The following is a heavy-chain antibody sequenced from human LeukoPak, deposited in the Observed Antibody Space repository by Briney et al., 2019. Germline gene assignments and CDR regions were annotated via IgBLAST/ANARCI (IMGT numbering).Heavy chain of an antibody. D-gene: IGHD3-22*01. V-gene: IGHV4-59*01. CDR1: GGSISSYY. J-gene: IGHJ4*02. CDR3: ARVYDSSGYYYSIFDY. Sequence: SETLSLTCTVFGGSISSYYWSWIRQPPGKGLEWIGYIYYSGSTNYNPSLKSRVTISVDTSKNQFSLKLSSVTAADTAVYYCARVYDSSGYYYSIFDYWGQGTLVTVSS. CDR2: IYYSGST.